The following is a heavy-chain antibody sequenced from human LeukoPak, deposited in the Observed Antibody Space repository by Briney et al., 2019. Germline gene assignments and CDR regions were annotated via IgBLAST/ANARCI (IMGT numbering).Heavy chain of an antibody. Sequence: GGSLRLSCAASGFTFSTYVMNWFRQAPGKGLEWVSVIYSGGSTYYADSVKGRFTISRDNSKNTLYLQMNSLRAEDTTVYYCARGQRTSWGAFDIWGQGTMVTVSS. CDR2: IYSGGST. CDR3: ARGQRTSWGAFDI. J-gene: IGHJ3*02. CDR1: GFTFSTYV. D-gene: IGHD3/OR15-3a*01. V-gene: IGHV3-53*01.